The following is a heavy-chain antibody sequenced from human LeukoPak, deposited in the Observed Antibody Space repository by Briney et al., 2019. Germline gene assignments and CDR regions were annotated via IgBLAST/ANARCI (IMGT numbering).Heavy chain of an antibody. CDR1: GFTFSQYW. J-gene: IGHJ6*04. D-gene: IGHD3-10*02. CDR3: AELGITMIGGV. Sequence: GGSLRLSCAASGFTFSQYWMSWVRQAPGKGLEWVSYISSSGSTIYYADSVKGRFTISRDNAKNSLYLQMNSLRAEDTAVYYCAELGITMIGGVWGKGTTVTISS. CDR2: ISSSGSTI. V-gene: IGHV3-48*03.